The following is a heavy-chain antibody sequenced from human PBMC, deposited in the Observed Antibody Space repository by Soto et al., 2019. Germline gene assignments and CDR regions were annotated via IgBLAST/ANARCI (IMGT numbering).Heavy chain of an antibody. Sequence: GGSLRLSCAASGFTSSSYGMHWVRQAPGKGLEWVAVISYDGSNKYYADSVKGRFTISRDNSKNTLYLQMNSLRAEDTAVYYCAKDGGGAVTPHGMDVWGQGTTVTVSS. CDR3: AKDGGGAVTPHGMDV. D-gene: IGHD3-10*01. CDR2: ISYDGSNK. J-gene: IGHJ6*02. V-gene: IGHV3-30*18. CDR1: GFTSSSYG.